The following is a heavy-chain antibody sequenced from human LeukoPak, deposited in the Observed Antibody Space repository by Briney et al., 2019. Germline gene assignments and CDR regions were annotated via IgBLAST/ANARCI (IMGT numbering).Heavy chain of an antibody. V-gene: IGHV3-21*01. CDR1: GFTFSSYS. CDR3: ARDGGGMTTVTFFDY. D-gene: IGHD4-17*01. Sequence: GGSLRLSCAASGFTFSSYSMNWVRQAPGKGLEWVSSISSSSSYIYYADSVKGRFTISRDNAKNSLYLQMNSLRAEDTAVYYCARDGGGMTTVTFFDYWGQGTLVTVSS. J-gene: IGHJ4*02. CDR2: ISSSSSYI.